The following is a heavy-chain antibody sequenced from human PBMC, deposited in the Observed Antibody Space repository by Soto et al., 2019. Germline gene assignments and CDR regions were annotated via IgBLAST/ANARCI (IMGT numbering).Heavy chain of an antibody. CDR1: GFTFSRYW. Sequence: GGSLRLSCAASGFTFSRYWMTWVRQAPGKGLEWVANIKQDGSEKYYVDSVKGRFIISRDNAKNSLFLQMNSLRVEDTAIYYCASPPTGWDFGDDNRFDPWGQGTLVTVSS. V-gene: IGHV3-7*01. CDR2: IKQDGSEK. D-gene: IGHD4-17*01. CDR3: ASPPTGWDFGDDNRFDP. J-gene: IGHJ5*02.